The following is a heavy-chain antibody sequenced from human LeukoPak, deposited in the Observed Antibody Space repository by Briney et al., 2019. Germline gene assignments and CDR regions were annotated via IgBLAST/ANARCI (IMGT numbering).Heavy chain of an antibody. D-gene: IGHD1-1*01. Sequence: GGSLRLSCAASGFTLSSYWMHWVRQAPGQGLVRVSRINSDGSSTSYADSVKGRFTISRDNAKNTLYLQMNSLRAEDTAVYYCTRADTTVHWGQGTLVTVSS. V-gene: IGHV3-74*01. CDR1: GFTLSSYW. CDR2: INSDGSST. CDR3: TRADTTVH. J-gene: IGHJ4*02.